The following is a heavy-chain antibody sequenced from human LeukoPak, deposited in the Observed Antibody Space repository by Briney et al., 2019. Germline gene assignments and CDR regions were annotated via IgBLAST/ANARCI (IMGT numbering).Heavy chain of an antibody. J-gene: IGHJ5*02. V-gene: IGHV3-15*01. CDR3: TTLYRLDP. D-gene: IGHD3-10*01. Sequence: GGSLRLSCAASGFTFSSAWVHWVRQAPGKGLERVGLIKSETDGGTTDYAAPVKDRFIISRDDSKNILYLQMNSLKTEDTAIYYCTTLYRLDPWGQGTLVTVSS. CDR1: GFTFSSAW. CDR2: IKSETDGGTT.